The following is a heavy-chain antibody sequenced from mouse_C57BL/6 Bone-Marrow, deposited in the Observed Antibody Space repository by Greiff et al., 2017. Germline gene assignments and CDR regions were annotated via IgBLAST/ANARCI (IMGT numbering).Heavy chain of an antibody. D-gene: IGHD1-1*01. CDR2: ISSGGSYT. CDR3: ARHGDYYGSSYWYVDV. CDR1: GFTFSSYG. V-gene: IGHV5-6*01. J-gene: IGHJ1*03. Sequence: EVMLVESGGDLVKPGGSLKLSCAASGFTFSSYGMSWVRQTPDKRLEWVATISSGGSYTYYPDSVKGRFTISRDNAKNTLYLQMSSLKSEDTAMYYCARHGDYYGSSYWYVDVWGTETTVTVSS.